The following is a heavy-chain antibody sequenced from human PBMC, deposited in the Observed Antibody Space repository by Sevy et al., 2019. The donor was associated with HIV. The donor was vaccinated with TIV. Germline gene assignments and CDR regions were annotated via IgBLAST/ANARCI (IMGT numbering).Heavy chain of an antibody. Sequence: GGSLRLSCAASGFTFSSYSMNWVRQAPGKGLEWVSSISSSSSYIYYADSVKGRFTISRDNAKNSLYLQMNSLRAEDTAVYYCARDWGERDPNWFDPWGQGTLVTVSS. J-gene: IGHJ5*02. V-gene: IGHV3-21*01. CDR3: ARDWGERDPNWFDP. D-gene: IGHD3-10*01. CDR2: ISSSSSYI. CDR1: GFTFSSYS.